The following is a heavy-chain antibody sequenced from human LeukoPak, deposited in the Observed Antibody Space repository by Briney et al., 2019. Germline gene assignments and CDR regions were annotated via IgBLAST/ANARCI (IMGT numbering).Heavy chain of an antibody. CDR1: GGSISSSSYY. CDR3: ARDITTVAGMWGYYYYYYYMDV. CDR2: IYYSGST. D-gene: IGHD6-19*01. J-gene: IGHJ6*03. V-gene: IGHV4-39*07. Sequence: SETLSLTCTVSGGSISSSSYYWGWIRQPPGKGLEWIGSIYYSGSTNYNPSLKSRVTISVDKSKNQFSLKLSSVTAADTAVYYCARDITTVAGMWGYYYYYYYMDVWGKGTTVTVSS.